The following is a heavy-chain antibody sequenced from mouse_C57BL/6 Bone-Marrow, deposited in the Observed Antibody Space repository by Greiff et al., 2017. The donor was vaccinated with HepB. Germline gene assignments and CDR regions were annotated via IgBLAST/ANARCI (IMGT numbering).Heavy chain of an antibody. Sequence: EVQLQQSGPELVKPGASVKIPCKASGYTFTDYNMDWVKQSHGKSLEWIGDINPNNGGTIYNQKFKGKATLTVDKSSSTAYMELRSLTSEDTAVYYCARGRFYYGNTYWCFDVWGTGTTVTVSS. J-gene: IGHJ1*03. V-gene: IGHV1-18*01. CDR2: INPNNGGT. CDR1: GYTFTDYN. D-gene: IGHD2-1*01. CDR3: ARGRFYYGNTYWCFDV.